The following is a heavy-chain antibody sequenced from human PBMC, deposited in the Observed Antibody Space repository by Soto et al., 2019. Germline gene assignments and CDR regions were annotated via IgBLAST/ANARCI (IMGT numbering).Heavy chain of an antibody. CDR3: ARDRGYRGGYVAGLGY. D-gene: IGHD6-19*01. V-gene: IGHV3-33*01. Sequence: QVQLVESGGGVVQPGRSLRLSCAASGFTFSSYGMHWVRQAPGKGLEWVAVIWYDGSNKYYADSVKGRFTISRDNSKNTLYLQMNSLRAEDTAVYYCARDRGYRGGYVAGLGYWGQGTLVTGSS. CDR2: IWYDGSNK. CDR1: GFTFSSYG. J-gene: IGHJ4*02.